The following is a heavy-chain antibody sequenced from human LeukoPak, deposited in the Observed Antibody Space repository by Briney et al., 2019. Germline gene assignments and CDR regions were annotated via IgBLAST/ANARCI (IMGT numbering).Heavy chain of an antibody. J-gene: IGHJ4*02. CDR1: GFTFSSYA. Sequence: GRSLRLSCAASGFTFSSYAMHWVRQAPGKGLEWVAVISYGGSNKYYADSVKGRFTISRDNSKNTLYLQMNSLRAEDTAVYYCARDRAAAGYSYYFDYWGQGTLVTVSS. CDR2: ISYGGSNK. CDR3: ARDRAAAGYSYYFDY. V-gene: IGHV3-30-3*01. D-gene: IGHD6-13*01.